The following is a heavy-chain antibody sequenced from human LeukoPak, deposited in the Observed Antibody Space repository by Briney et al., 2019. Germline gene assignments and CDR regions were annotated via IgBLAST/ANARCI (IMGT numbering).Heavy chain of an antibody. CDR3: ARDIVGGWLREDYDMDV. CDR2: ISGYNGDT. J-gene: IGHJ6*02. D-gene: IGHD1-26*01. Sequence: GAPVKVSCRASGYTFTSYGISWVRQAPGQGLEWMGYISGYNGDTHYAQKLQGRVTMTTDTSTSTAYMELRSLRSDDTAVYYCARDIVGGWLREDYDMDVWGQGTTVTVSS. V-gene: IGHV1-18*01. CDR1: GYTFTSYG.